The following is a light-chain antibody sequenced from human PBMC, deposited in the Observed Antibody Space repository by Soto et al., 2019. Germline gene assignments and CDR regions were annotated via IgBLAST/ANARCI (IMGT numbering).Light chain of an antibody. CDR2: EVS. Sequence: QSVLTQPASVSGSPGQSITISCTGTSSDVGGYNYVSWYQQYPGKAPKLMIYEVSDRPSGVSIRFSGSKSGNTASLTISGLHTEDEADYYCSSFTSSSTYVFGTGTKVTVL. V-gene: IGLV2-14*01. CDR1: SSDVGGYNY. J-gene: IGLJ1*01. CDR3: SSFTSSSTYV.